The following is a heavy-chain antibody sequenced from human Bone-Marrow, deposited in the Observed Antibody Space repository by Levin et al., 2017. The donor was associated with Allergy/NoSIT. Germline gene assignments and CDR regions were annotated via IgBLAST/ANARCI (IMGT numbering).Heavy chain of an antibody. CDR1: GFTFSDYY. CDR2: ISSSGSTI. CDR3: ARGLGYHDSSGSFLGY. Sequence: GESLKISCAASGFTFSDYYMSWIRQAPGKGLEWVSYISSSGSTIYYADSVKGRFTISRDNAKNSLYLQMNSLRAEDTAVYYGARGLGYHDSSGSFLGYWGQGTLVTVSS. D-gene: IGHD3-22*01. V-gene: IGHV3-11*01. J-gene: IGHJ4*02.